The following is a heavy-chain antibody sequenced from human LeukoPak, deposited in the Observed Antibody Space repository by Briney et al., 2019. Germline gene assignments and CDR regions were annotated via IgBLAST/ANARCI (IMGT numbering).Heavy chain of an antibody. Sequence: GGSLRLSCAASGISFSSHGMHWVRQAPGKGLEWVSAISVSGNTYYADSVKGRFTISRDNSKNTLYLQMSSLRAEDTAVYYCAKRGDQSHFDYWGQGTLVTVSS. CDR2: ISVSGNT. D-gene: IGHD4-17*01. V-gene: IGHV3-23*01. CDR3: AKRGDQSHFDY. J-gene: IGHJ4*02. CDR1: GISFSSHG.